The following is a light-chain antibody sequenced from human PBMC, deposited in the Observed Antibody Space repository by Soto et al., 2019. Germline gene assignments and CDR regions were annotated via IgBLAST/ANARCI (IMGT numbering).Light chain of an antibody. V-gene: IGKV1-5*01. CDR3: QQYNSYWT. CDR2: DAS. Sequence: DIQMTQSPSTLSASVGDRVTITGRASQSISSWLDWYQQKPGKAPKLLIYDASSLESGVPSRFSGRGSGTEFTLTISSLQPDDFATDYCQQYNSYWTFGQGNKVDIK. J-gene: IGKJ1*01. CDR1: QSISSW.